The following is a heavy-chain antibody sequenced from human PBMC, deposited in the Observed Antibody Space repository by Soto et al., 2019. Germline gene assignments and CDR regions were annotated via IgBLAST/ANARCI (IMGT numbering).Heavy chain of an antibody. J-gene: IGHJ3*02. CDR1: GYTFTDYF. D-gene: IGHD2-15*01. CDR2: VNPNSGGT. Sequence: QVQLVQSGAEVKKPGASVKVSCKASGYTFTDYFLHWVRQAPGQGLEWMGWVNPNSGGTSYAQKFKDWVTMTRDTSINTAYMELRRLRSDDTALYFCARETRMTAFDMWCQGTMVTVSS. CDR3: ARETRMTAFDM. V-gene: IGHV1-2*04.